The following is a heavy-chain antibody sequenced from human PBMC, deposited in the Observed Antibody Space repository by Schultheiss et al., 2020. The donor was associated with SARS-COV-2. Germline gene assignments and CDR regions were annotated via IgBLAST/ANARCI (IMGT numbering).Heavy chain of an antibody. V-gene: IGHV4-39*07. CDR1: GGSISSYY. Sequence: SETLSLTCTVSGGSISSYYWGWIRQPPGKGLEWIGSIYYSGSTYYNPSLKSRVTISVDTSKNQFSLKLSSVTAADTAVYYCARSVQLYAFDIWGQGTMVTVSS. CDR3: ARSVQLYAFDI. J-gene: IGHJ3*02. CDR2: IYYSGST. D-gene: IGHD6-13*01.